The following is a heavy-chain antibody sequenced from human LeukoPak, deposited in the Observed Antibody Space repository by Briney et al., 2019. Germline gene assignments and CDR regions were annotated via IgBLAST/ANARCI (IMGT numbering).Heavy chain of an antibody. CDR2: ISGSGGST. V-gene: IGHV3-23*01. Sequence: SGGSLRLSCTASGFTFSSYAMSWVRQAPGKGLEWVSAISGSGGSTYYADSVKGRFTISRDNSKNTLYLQMNSLRAEDTAVYYCAKDRRPQQLAPAVFDYWGQGTLVTVSS. CDR1: GFTFSSYA. CDR3: AKDRRPQQLAPAVFDY. J-gene: IGHJ4*02. D-gene: IGHD6-6*01.